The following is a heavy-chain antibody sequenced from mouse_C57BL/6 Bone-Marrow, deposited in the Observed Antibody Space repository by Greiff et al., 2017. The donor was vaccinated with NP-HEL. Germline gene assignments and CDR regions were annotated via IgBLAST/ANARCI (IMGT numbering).Heavy chain of an antibody. J-gene: IGHJ4*01. CDR2: IFPGSGST. V-gene: IGHV1-75*01. CDR3: ARRGAPYYAMDY. Sequence: VKLVESGPELVKPGASVKISCKASGYTFTDYYINWVKQRPGQGLEWIGWIFPGSGSTYYNEKFKGKATLTVDKSSSTAYMLLSSLTSEDSAVYFCARRGAPYYAMDYWGQGTSVTVSS. CDR1: GYTFTDYY.